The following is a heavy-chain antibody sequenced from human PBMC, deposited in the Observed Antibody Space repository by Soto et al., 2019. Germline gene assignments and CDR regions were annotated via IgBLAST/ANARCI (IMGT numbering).Heavy chain of an antibody. CDR3: ANGATLLIASLFDY. V-gene: IGHV3-30*18. CDR2: ISYDGSNK. D-gene: IGHD6-13*01. Sequence: GGSLTLSCAASGFTFSSNGIHWVRQAQGKGREWLAVISYDGSNKYYAASVKGRFTISIDNSKNTLYLQMNSVRAEDTAVYYCANGATLLIASLFDYWGQGTLVTVSS. CDR1: GFTFSSNG. J-gene: IGHJ4*02.